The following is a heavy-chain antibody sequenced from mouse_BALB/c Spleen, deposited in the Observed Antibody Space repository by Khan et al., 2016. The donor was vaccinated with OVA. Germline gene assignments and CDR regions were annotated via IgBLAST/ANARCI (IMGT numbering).Heavy chain of an antibody. J-gene: IGHJ2*01. V-gene: IGHV5-17*02. CDR1: GFTFSSFG. Sequence: EVNVVESGGGLVQPGGSRKLSCAASGFTFSSFGMHWVRQAPEKGLEWVAYINSGSSTIYYADPVKGRFTISRDNPKNTLFLQMTSLRSEDTAMYYCARGNWAYWGQGTTLTVSS. CDR2: INSGSSTI. D-gene: IGHD4-1*01. CDR3: ARGNWAY.